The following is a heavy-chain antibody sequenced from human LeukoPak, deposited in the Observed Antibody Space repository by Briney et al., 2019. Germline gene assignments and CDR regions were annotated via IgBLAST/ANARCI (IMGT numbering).Heavy chain of an antibody. CDR1: GYTFTGYH. J-gene: IGHJ6*02. D-gene: IGHD2-15*01. CDR2: INPNSGGT. Sequence: ASVKVSCKASGYTFTGYHMHWVRQAPGQGLEWMGWINPNSGGTNYAQKFQGRVTMTRDTSISTAYMELSRLRSDDTAVYYCARVCGGSCYSYYYYGMDVWGQGTTVTVSS. V-gene: IGHV1-2*02. CDR3: ARVCGGSCYSYYYYGMDV.